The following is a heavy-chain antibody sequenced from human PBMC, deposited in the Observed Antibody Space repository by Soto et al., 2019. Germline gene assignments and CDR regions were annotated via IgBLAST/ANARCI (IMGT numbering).Heavy chain of an antibody. V-gene: IGHV1-69*05. CDR3: TRDLE. J-gene: IGHJ4*02. CDR1: GGTFSSYA. Sequence: GASVKVSCKASGGTFSSYAISWVRQAPGQGLEWMGGIIPIFGTANYAQKFQGRFTISRDDSKSIAYLQMNSLKTEDTAVYYCTRDLEWGQGTLVTVSS. CDR2: IIPIFGTA.